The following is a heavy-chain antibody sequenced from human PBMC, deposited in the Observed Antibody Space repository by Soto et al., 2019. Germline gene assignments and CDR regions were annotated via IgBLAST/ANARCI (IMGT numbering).Heavy chain of an antibody. J-gene: IGHJ4*02. V-gene: IGHV1-18*01. CDR2: INVYNGDT. D-gene: IGHD4-4*01. CDR3: ARDGVAVTTGISGY. Sequence: QVQLMQSGAEVKKPGASLKVSCKASGYTFTSFAISWVRQAPGQGLEWMGWINVYNGDTKYAQKFQGRVTMTTDTSTSTVYMELRSLTSDDTALYYCARDGVAVTTGISGYWGQGTLVTVSS. CDR1: GYTFTSFA.